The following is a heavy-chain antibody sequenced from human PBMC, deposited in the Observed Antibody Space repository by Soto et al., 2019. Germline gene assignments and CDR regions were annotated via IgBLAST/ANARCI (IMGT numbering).Heavy chain of an antibody. D-gene: IGHD5-18*01. CDR2: ILYDGNNK. J-gene: IGHJ4*02. Sequence: PGGSQRLSCSASGFTSSSYAMHWVRQAPGKGLEWVAVILYDGNNKYYADSVKGRFTISRDNSKNTLYLQMNSLRAEDTAVYYCARDWVEYSYSDYWGKGILVTVSS. CDR3: ARDWVEYSYSDY. V-gene: IGHV3-30-3*01. CDR1: GFTSSSYA.